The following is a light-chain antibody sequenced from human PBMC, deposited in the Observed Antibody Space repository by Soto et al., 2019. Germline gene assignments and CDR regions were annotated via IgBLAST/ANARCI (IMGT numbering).Light chain of an antibody. V-gene: IGKV3-20*01. CDR3: QHYGRSPM. CDR2: ATS. CDR1: QSVTSTY. J-gene: IGKJ1*01. Sequence: EIVLAQSPGTLSLSPGERATLSCRASQSVTSTYLAWYQQRPGQAPRLLVYATSTRAVGVPDRFTGSGSGTDFTLTISRLNPEDFAVYYCQHYGRSPMFGQGTKVEF.